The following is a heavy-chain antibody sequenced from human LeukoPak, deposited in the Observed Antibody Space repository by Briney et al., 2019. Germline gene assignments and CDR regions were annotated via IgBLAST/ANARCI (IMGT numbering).Heavy chain of an antibody. D-gene: IGHD3-10*01. V-gene: IGHV1-46*01. J-gene: IGHJ5*02. Sequence: ASVKVSCKSSGYSFTSYSMHWVRQAPGQGLEWMGIINPTDGSASYAQKFQGRVTMTRDMSTSTVYMDLRSLRSDDGAVYFCARGHGSGSTNWFDPWGQGTLVTVSS. CDR2: INPTDGSA. CDR1: GYSFTSYS. CDR3: ARGHGSGSTNWFDP.